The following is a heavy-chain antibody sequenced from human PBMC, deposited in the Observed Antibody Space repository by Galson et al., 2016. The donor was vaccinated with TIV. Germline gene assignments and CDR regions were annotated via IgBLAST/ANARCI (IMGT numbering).Heavy chain of an antibody. CDR1: GFTFSSDA. CDR3: AKIDSSGYNYGGRFVY. V-gene: IGHV3-23*01. Sequence: SLRLSCAASGFTFSSDAITWVPQAPGKGLEWISAISGGGGSTYHTDSVKGRFTISRDNSKNTVFLQMNSLRAEDTAVYYCAKIDSSGYNYGGRFVYWGQGTLVTVSS. CDR2: ISGGGGST. J-gene: IGHJ4*02. D-gene: IGHD3-22*01.